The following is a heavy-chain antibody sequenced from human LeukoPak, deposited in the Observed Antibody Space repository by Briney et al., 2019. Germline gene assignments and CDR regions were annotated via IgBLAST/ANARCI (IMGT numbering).Heavy chain of an antibody. CDR1: GFTFSSYW. CDR3: ARTSLHYFGSGSYSLDVFDI. CDR2: ITSDGSKK. D-gene: IGHD3-10*01. J-gene: IGHJ3*02. Sequence: GGSLRLSCVASGFTFSSYWMSWIRQAPGKGLEWVAAITSDGSKKYYADSVKGRFTISRDNSKNTLYLQMNSLRADDTAVYFCARTSLHYFGSGSYSLDVFDIWGQGTMVTVSS. V-gene: IGHV3-30-3*01.